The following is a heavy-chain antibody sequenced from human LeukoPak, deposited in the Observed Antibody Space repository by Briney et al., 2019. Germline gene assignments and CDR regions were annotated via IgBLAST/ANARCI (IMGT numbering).Heavy chain of an antibody. CDR1: GFTFSSYG. CDR2: IRYDGSNK. Sequence: GGSLRLSCAASGFTFSSYGMHWVRQAPGKGLEWVAFIRYDGSNKYYADSVKGRFTISRDNSKNTLYLQMNSLRAEDTAVYYCAKDAWYFGVVIIGYFDLWGRGTLVTVSS. CDR3: AKDAWYFGVVIIGYFDL. D-gene: IGHD3-3*01. J-gene: IGHJ2*01. V-gene: IGHV3-30*02.